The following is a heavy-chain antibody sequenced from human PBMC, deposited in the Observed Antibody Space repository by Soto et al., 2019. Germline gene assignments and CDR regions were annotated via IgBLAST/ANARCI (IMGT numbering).Heavy chain of an antibody. CDR1: GFTFSSHD. CDR3: TRVHLNALET. V-gene: IGHV3-13*01. D-gene: IGHD6-6*01. J-gene: IGHJ5*02. Sequence: EVQLVESGGGLVQPGGSLRLSCVGSGFTFSSHDMHWVRQGSGKGLEWVSSIGSAGDTYYAGSVKGRFTISRENAKNSLYLQMSSLTVEDTAVYYCTRVHLNALETCGQGTLVTVSS. CDR2: IGSAGDT.